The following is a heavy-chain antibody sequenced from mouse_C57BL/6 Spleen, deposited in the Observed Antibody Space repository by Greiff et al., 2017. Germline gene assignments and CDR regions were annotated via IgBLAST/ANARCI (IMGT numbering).Heavy chain of an antibody. V-gene: IGHV1-19*01. CDR3: ARGLPFDY. Sequence: EVQVVESGPVLVKPGASVKMSCKASGYTFTDYYMNWVKQSHGKSLEWIGVINPYNGGTSYNQKFKGKATLTVDKSSSTAYMELNSLTSEDSAVYYCARGLPFDYWGQGTTLTVSS. J-gene: IGHJ2*01. D-gene: IGHD2-4*01. CDR2: INPYNGGT. CDR1: GYTFTDYY.